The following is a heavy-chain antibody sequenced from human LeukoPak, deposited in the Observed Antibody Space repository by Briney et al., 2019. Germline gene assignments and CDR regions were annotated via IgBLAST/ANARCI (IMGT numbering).Heavy chain of an antibody. CDR3: ARDEQWLVALPFDY. CDR1: GFTFSSYA. J-gene: IGHJ4*02. Sequence: GGSLRLSCAASGFTFSSYAMHWVRQAPGKGLEWVAVISYDGSNKYYADSVKGRFTISRDNSKNTLYLQMNSLRAEDTAVYYCARDEQWLVALPFDYWGQGTLVTVSS. V-gene: IGHV3-30*04. CDR2: ISYDGSNK. D-gene: IGHD6-19*01.